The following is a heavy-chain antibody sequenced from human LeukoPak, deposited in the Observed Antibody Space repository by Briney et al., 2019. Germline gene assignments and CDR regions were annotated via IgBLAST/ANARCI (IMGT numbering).Heavy chain of an antibody. Sequence: GGSLRLSCAASGFTFSNYVMHWVRQAPGKGLEWVAFIGYDGSDKYYADSVKGRFTISRDNSKNTVYLQMNTLTADDTAVYYCARDRRSGSYSQSGTYDIWGQGTMVTVSS. CDR3: ARDRRSGSYSQSGTYDI. CDR2: IGYDGSDK. CDR1: GFTFSNYV. J-gene: IGHJ3*02. D-gene: IGHD3-10*01. V-gene: IGHV3-30*02.